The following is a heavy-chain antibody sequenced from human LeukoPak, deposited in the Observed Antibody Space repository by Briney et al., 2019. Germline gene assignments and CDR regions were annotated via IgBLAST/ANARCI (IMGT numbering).Heavy chain of an antibody. CDR3: ARDLGYCSSTSCPFDY. D-gene: IGHD2-2*01. CDR2: TYYRSKWYN. V-gene: IGHV6-1*01. J-gene: IGHJ4*02. Sequence: SQTLSLTCAISGDSVSSNSAAWNWIRQSPSRGLEWLGRTYYRSKWYNDYAVSVKSRITINPDTSKNQFSLQLNSVTPEDTAVYYCARDLGYCSSTSCPFDYWGQGTLVTVSS. CDR1: GDSVSSNSAA.